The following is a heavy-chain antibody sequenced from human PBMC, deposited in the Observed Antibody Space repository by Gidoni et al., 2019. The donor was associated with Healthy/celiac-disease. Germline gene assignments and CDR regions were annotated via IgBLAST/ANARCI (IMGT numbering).Heavy chain of an antibody. Sequence: QVQLVQSGAEVKKPGSSVKVSCKASGGTCSSYAISWVRQALGQGLEWMGGIIPIFVTANYAQKFQGRVTITADESTSTAYMELSSLRSEDTAVYYCARGTRDYYYYYCMDVWGQGTTVTVSS. CDR1: GGTCSSYA. CDR2: IIPIFVTA. V-gene: IGHV1-69*01. CDR3: ARGTRDYYYYYCMDV. D-gene: IGHD1-1*01. J-gene: IGHJ6*02.